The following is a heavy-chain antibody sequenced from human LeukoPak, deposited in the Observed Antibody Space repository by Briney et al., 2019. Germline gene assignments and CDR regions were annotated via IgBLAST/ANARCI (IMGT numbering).Heavy chain of an antibody. CDR3: AKDYYYYDSSGLDDY. CDR2: ISGSGGST. Sequence: GESLKISCAASGFTFSSYAMSWVRQAPGKGLEWVSAISGSGGSTYYADSVKGRFTISRDNSKNTLYLQMNSLRAEDTAVYYCAKDYYYYDSSGLDDYWGQGTLVTVSS. CDR1: GFTFSSYA. D-gene: IGHD3-22*01. V-gene: IGHV3-23*01. J-gene: IGHJ4*02.